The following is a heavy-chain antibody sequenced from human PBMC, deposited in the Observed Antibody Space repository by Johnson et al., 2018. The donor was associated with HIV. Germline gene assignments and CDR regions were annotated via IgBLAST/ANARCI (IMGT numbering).Heavy chain of an antibody. CDR3: ARGFSDSSGYGYAFDI. Sequence: VQLVESGGGVVRPGGSLRLSCAASGFTVRSNYMSWVRQAPGKGLEWVSVIYSGGLTYYADSVMGRFYISRDNLKNTLYLQMNSLRVEDTALYYCARGFSDSSGYGYAFDIWGQGTMVTVSP. V-gene: IGHV3-66*01. D-gene: IGHD3-22*01. J-gene: IGHJ3*02. CDR1: GFTVRSNY. CDR2: IYSGGLT.